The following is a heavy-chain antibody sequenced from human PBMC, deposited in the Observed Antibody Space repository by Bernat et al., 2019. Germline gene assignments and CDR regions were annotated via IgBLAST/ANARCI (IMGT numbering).Heavy chain of an antibody. V-gene: IGHV3-66*01. CDR3: SGYGGNSV. CDR2: IYNGGAT. J-gene: IGHJ4*02. CDR1: GFTVGDHH. D-gene: IGHD2-21*02. Sequence: EVQVVTSGGGLVQPGESLRLSCAASGFTVGDHHMNWVRQAPGKGLEWVAVIYNGGATYYADSVQGRFTISRDSSKNTVYLQMSGLRAEDTVVYYCSGYGGNSVWDQGTRVTVSS.